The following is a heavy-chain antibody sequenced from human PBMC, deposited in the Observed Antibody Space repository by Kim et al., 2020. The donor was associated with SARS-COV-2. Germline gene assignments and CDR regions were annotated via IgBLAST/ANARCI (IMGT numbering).Heavy chain of an antibody. J-gene: IGHJ6*04. D-gene: IGHD3-16*02. CDR2: ISSSSSYT. CDR1: GFTFSDYY. Sequence: GGSLRLSCAASGFTFSDYYMSWIRQAPGKGLEWVSYISSSSSYTNYADSVKGRFTISRDNAKNSLYLQMNSLRAEDTAVYYCARVGYDYVWGRYRDYYYYYGMDVWGTGTTVTVSS. CDR3: ARVGYDYVWGRYRDYYYYYGMDV. V-gene: IGHV3-11*05.